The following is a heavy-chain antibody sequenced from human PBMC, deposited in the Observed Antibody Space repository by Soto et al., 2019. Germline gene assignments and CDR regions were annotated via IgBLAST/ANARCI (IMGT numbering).Heavy chain of an antibody. V-gene: IGHV4-34*01. D-gene: IGHD3-3*01. CDR2: INHSGST. J-gene: IGHJ6*02. CDR1: GGSFSGYY. Sequence: SETLSLTCAVYGGSFSGYYWSWIRQPPGKGLEWIGEINHSGSTNYNPSLKSRVTISVDTSKNQLSLKLSSVTAADTAVYYCARERSDFWSGYWVVYGMDVWGQGTTVTVSS. CDR3: ARERSDFWSGYWVVYGMDV.